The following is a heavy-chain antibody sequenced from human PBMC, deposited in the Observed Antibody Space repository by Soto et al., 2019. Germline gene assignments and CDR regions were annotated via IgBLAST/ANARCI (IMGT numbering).Heavy chain of an antibody. CDR1: GFTFSSYA. CDR2: ISGSGGST. D-gene: IGHD3-22*01. V-gene: IGHV3-23*01. CDR3: AKGEGYYYDSSGPGDAFDI. Sequence: EVQLLESGGGLVQLGGSLRLSCAASGFTFSSYAMSWVRQAPGKGLEWVSAISGSGGSTYYADSVKGRFTISRDNSKNTLYLQMNSLRAEDTAVYYCAKGEGYYYDSSGPGDAFDIWGQGTMVTVSS. J-gene: IGHJ3*02.